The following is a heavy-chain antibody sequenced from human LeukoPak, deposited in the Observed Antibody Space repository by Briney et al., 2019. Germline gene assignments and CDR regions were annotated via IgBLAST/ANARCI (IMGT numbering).Heavy chain of an antibody. V-gene: IGHV3-21*01. CDR1: GFTFSSYT. J-gene: IGHJ4*02. Sequence: GGSLRLSCAASGFTFSSYTMSWVRQAPGKVLEWVSTISHSNSYIYYADSVKGRFTISRDNAKNSLYLQMNGLRGEDTAVYYCARYLAVAGTGIVDYWGQGTLVTVSS. D-gene: IGHD6-19*01. CDR2: ISHSNSYI. CDR3: ARYLAVAGTGIVDY.